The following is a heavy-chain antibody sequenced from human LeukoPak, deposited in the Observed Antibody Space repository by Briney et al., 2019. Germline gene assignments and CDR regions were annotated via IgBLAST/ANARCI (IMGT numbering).Heavy chain of an antibody. CDR1: GFTFGDYA. Sequence: SLRLSCTACGFTFGDYAMLGVRQAPGKGREGVGFIRSKAYGGTTEYAASVKGRFTISRDDSKSIAYLQMNSLRTEDTAVYYCTRARRTGYYYYCYMDVWGKGTTVTVSS. CDR2: IRSKAYGGTT. D-gene: IGHD1-14*01. CDR3: TRARRTGYYYYCYMDV. V-gene: IGHV3-49*04. J-gene: IGHJ6*03.